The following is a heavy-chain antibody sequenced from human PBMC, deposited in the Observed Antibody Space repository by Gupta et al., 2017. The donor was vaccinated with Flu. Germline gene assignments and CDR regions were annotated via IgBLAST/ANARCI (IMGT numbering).Heavy chain of an antibody. D-gene: IGHD2-21*01. CDR3: ARTYCGGGCYSFDY. CDR2: INTDTGNP. CDR1: TFTSYA. Sequence: TFTSYAMNWVRQAPGQGLEWMGWINTDTGNPTYAQGFTGRFVFSLDTSVSTAYLEISSLNTEDTGVYYCARTYCGGGCYSFDYWGQGSLV. V-gene: IGHV7-4-1*02. J-gene: IGHJ4*02.